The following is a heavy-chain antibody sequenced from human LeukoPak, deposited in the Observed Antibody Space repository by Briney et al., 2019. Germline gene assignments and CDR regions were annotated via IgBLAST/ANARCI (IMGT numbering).Heavy chain of an antibody. Sequence: PGGSLRLSCAAFGFTFSSYAMHWVRQAPGKGLEWVAVISYDGSNKYYADSVKGRFTISRDNSKNTLYLQMNSLRAEDTAVYYCARSGILTGIDYWGQGTLVTVSS. V-gene: IGHV3-30-3*01. D-gene: IGHD3-9*01. CDR2: ISYDGSNK. CDR3: ARSGILTGIDY. J-gene: IGHJ4*02. CDR1: GFTFSSYA.